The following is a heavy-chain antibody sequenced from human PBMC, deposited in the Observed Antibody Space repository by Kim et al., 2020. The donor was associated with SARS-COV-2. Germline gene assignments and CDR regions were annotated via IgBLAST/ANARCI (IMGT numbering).Heavy chain of an antibody. CDR3: AREGVTIFGVVIMSDIFFDY. CDR2: IDPSDSYT. J-gene: IGHJ4*02. V-gene: IGHV5-10-1*01. Sequence: GESLKISCKGSGYSFTSYWISWVCQMPGKGLEWMGRIDPSDSYTNYSPSFQGHVTISADKSISTAYLQWSSLKASDTAMYYCAREGVTIFGVVIMSDIFFDYWGQGTLVTVSS. CDR1: GYSFTSYW. D-gene: IGHD3-3*01.